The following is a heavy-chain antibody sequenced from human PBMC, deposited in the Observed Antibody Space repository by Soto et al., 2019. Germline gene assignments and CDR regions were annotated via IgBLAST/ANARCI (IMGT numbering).Heavy chain of an antibody. CDR2: INHSGST. Sequence: PSETLSLTFAVYGGSFSGYYWSWIRQPPGKGLEWIGEINHSGSTNYNPSLKSRVTISVDTSKNQFSLKLSSVTAADTAVYYCSRCTCAGKIAVAGTDGAFDIWGQGTMVTVS. V-gene: IGHV4-34*01. D-gene: IGHD6-19*01. CDR3: SRCTCAGKIAVAGTDGAFDI. J-gene: IGHJ3*02. CDR1: GGSFSGYY.